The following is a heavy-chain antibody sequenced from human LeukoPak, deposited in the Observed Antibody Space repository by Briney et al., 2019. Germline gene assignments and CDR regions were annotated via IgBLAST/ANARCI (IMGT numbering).Heavy chain of an antibody. CDR1: GFTFSNYE. Sequence: GSLRLSCAASGFTFSNYEMNWVRQPPGKGLEWISDITGSGSTTYYADSVKGRFTISRDNAKNSLYLQMNSLRAEDTAVYYCARETSWYFDYWGRGNLVTVSS. CDR2: ITGSGSTT. CDR3: ARETSWYFDY. J-gene: IGHJ4*02. V-gene: IGHV3-48*03.